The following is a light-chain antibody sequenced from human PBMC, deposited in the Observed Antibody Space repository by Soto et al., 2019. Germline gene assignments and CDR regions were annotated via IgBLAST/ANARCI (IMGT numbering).Light chain of an antibody. V-gene: IGKV4-1*01. Sequence: DLVLTQSPDSLAVSLGARATINCKSSQSVLYSSNNENSLAWYQQKAGQRPKLLIYRASTRESGVPDRISGSGAGTDFTLTSSSQQAEDVAVYYWQQYDTPITFGQGTRLEIK. CDR3: QQYDTPIT. CDR2: RAS. CDR1: QSVLYSSNNENS. J-gene: IGKJ5*01.